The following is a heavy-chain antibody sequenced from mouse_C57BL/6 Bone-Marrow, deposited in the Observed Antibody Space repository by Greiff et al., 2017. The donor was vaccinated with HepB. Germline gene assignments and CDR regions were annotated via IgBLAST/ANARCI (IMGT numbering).Heavy chain of an antibody. CDR2: IDPSDSYT. CDR1: GYTFTSYW. Sequence: QVQLQQPGAELVMPGASVKLSCKASGYTFTSYWMHWVKQRPGQGLEWIGEIDPSDSYTNYNQKFEGKSTLTVDKSSSTAYMQLSSLTSEDSAVYYCARPSYYRAMDYWGQGTSVTVSA. D-gene: IGHD1-1*01. V-gene: IGHV1-69*01. J-gene: IGHJ4*01. CDR3: ARPSYYRAMDY.